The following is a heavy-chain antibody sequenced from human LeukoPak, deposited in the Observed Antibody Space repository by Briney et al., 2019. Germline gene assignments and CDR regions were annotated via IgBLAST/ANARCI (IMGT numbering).Heavy chain of an antibody. CDR1: GFPFSSYW. CDR2: IKQDGSKK. D-gene: IGHD5-24*01. Sequence: PGGSLILSCVASGFPFSSYWMTWVRQAPGKGLEWVANIKQDGSKKSYVGSVKGRFTISRDNAKNSLYLQMNSLRAEDTAIYYCTRVGYIDEGIDYWGQGTLVTVSS. CDR3: TRVGYIDEGIDY. V-gene: IGHV3-7*04. J-gene: IGHJ4*02.